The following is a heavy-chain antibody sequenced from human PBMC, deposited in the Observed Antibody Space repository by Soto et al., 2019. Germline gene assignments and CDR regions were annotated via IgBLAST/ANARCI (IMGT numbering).Heavy chain of an antibody. CDR3: ARARYQSRNAFDI. D-gene: IGHD1-20*01. Sequence: EVQLVESGGGLVQPGGSLRLSCAASGFTFSTYWMHWVRQDPGKGLVWVSRLNNDGSSTNYADSVKGRFTISRDNAKNTLYLQMNSLTAEDTAVYYCARARYQSRNAFDIWGQGIMVTVST. CDR1: GFTFSTYW. J-gene: IGHJ3*02. CDR2: LNNDGSST. V-gene: IGHV3-74*01.